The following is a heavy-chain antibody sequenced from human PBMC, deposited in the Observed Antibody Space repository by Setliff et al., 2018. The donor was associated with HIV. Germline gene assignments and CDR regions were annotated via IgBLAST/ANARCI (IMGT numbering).Heavy chain of an antibody. V-gene: IGHV3-7*05. CDR2: IKQDGSEK. CDR3: ASHFGYCSSTSCEGY. J-gene: IGHJ4*02. D-gene: IGHD2-2*01. CDR1: GITFRNAW. Sequence: GGSLRLSCAASGITFRNAWMSWVRQAPGKGLEWVANIKQDGSEKYYVDSVKGRFTISRDNAKNSLYLQMNSLRAEDTAVYYCASHFGYCSSTSCEGYWGQGALVTVSS.